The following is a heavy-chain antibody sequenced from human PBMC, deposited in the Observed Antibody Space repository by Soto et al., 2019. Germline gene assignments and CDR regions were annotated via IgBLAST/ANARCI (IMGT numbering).Heavy chain of an antibody. Sequence: DVDLVESGGHLVQPGGSLRLSCAVSGFTFGRYNMNWVGQAPGKGLEWVAYISTRCTTIYYADSVKGRFTISRDNDKKSLYLQMDSLRDEDTAAYYCARESDHYYSFDPWGQGTLVIVSS. J-gene: IGHJ5*02. CDR2: ISTRCTTI. CDR1: GFTFGRYN. D-gene: IGHD3-10*01. CDR3: ARESDHYYSFDP. V-gene: IGHV3-48*02.